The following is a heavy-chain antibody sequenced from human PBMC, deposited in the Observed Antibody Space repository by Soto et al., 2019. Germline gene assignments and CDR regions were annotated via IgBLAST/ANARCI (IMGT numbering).Heavy chain of an antibody. Sequence: SETLSLTCTVSGGSISSYYWSWIRQPPGKGLEWIGYIYYSGSTNYNPSLKSRVTISVDTSKNQFSLELSSLRSEDTAVYYCANWNDPFDYWGQGTLVTVSS. CDR2: IYYSGST. J-gene: IGHJ4*02. CDR3: ANWNDPFDY. V-gene: IGHV4-59*01. D-gene: IGHD1-1*01. CDR1: GGSISSYY.